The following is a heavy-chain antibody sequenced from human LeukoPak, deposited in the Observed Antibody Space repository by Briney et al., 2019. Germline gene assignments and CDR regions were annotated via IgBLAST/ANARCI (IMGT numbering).Heavy chain of an antibody. CDR1: GGSISSSSYY. V-gene: IGHV4-39*07. CDR2: IYYSGST. Sequence: SETLSLTCTVSGGSISSSSYYWGWIRQPPGKGLEWIGSIYYSGSTYYNPSLKSRVTISVDTSKNQFSLKLSSVTAADTAVYYCARVAGDRIYYYYYYMDVWGKGTTATVSS. CDR3: ARVAGDRIYYYYYYMDV. D-gene: IGHD6-19*01. J-gene: IGHJ6*03.